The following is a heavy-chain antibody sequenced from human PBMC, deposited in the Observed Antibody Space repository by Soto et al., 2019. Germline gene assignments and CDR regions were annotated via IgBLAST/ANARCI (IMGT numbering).Heavy chain of an antibody. D-gene: IGHD3-3*01. CDR1: GGTFSSYA. CDR2: IIPIFGTA. Sequence: SVKVSCKASGGTFSSYAISWVRQAPGQGLVWMGGIIPIFGTANYAQKFQGRVTITADKSTSTAYMELSSLRSEDTAVYYCARGTDSDFWSGYYDYYYYGMDVWGQGTTVTVSS. CDR3: ARGTDSDFWSGYYDYYYYGMDV. J-gene: IGHJ6*02. V-gene: IGHV1-69*06.